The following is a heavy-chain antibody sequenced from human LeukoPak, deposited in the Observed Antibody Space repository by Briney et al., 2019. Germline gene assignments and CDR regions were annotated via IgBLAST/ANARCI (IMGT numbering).Heavy chain of an antibody. CDR2: IYYSGST. CDR3: ARTAAHHSYYYYYYGMDV. D-gene: IGHD6-13*01. J-gene: IGHJ6*02. V-gene: IGHV4-31*03. Sequence: SQTLSLTCTVSGGSISSGGYYWGWIRQHPGKGLEWIGYIYYSGSTYYNPSLKSRVTISVDTSKNQFSLKLSSVTAADTAVYYCARTAAHHSYYYYYYGMDVWGQGTTVTVSS. CDR1: GGSISSGGYY.